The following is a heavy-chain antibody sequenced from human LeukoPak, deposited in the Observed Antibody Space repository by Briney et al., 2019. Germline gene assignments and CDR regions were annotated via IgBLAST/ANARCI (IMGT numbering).Heavy chain of an antibody. CDR2: MNPNSGNT. V-gene: IGHV1-8*01. CDR3: ALRGYSYGSPYYYYYYMDV. J-gene: IGHJ6*03. Sequence: ASVKVSCKASGYTFTSYDINWVRQATGQGLEWMGWMNPNSGNTGYAQKFQDRVTMTRNTSISTAYMELSSLRSEDTAVYYCALRGYSYGSPYYYYYYMDVWGKGTTVTVSS. CDR1: GYTFTSYD. D-gene: IGHD5-18*01.